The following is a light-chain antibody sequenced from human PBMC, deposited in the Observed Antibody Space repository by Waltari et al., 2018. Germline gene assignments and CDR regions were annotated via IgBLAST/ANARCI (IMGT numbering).Light chain of an antibody. CDR1: SSDVGGYNY. CDR3: SSYGGSDNLL. CDR2: EVS. J-gene: IGLJ2*01. V-gene: IGLV2-8*01. Sequence: QSALTQPPSASGSPGQSVTISCTGTSSDVGGYNYVSWYQQHPGKAPKLMIYEVSERPSGVPDLFSGSKSANTASLTVSGLQAEDEADYYCSSYGGSDNLLFGGGTKLTVL.